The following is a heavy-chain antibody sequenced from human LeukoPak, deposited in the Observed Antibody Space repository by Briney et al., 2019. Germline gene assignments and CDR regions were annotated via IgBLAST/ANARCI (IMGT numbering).Heavy chain of an antibody. J-gene: IGHJ4*02. CDR1: GYTFTSYY. Sequence: ASVKVSCKASGYTFTSYYMHWVRQAPGQGLEWMGLINPTGGSTGYAQKFQGRVTMTRDMSTSTAYMELRSLRSDDTAVYYCARDPHEFSSGWSHFEYWGQGTLVTVSS. D-gene: IGHD6-19*01. CDR3: ARDPHEFSSGWSHFEY. V-gene: IGHV1-46*01. CDR2: INPTGGST.